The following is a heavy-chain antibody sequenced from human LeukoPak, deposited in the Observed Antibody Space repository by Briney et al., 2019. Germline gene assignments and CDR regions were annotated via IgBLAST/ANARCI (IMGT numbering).Heavy chain of an antibody. CDR3: ARVGYNYGTGYFDY. Sequence: QPGGSLRLSCAASGFTFSSYGMNWVRQAPGKGLEWISYISSRSSTIYYADSVKGRFTISRDNSENTLYLQMHSLRAEDTAVYYCARVGYNYGTGYFDYWGQGTLVTVSS. D-gene: IGHD5-18*01. J-gene: IGHJ4*02. CDR1: GFTFSSYG. V-gene: IGHV3-48*01. CDR2: ISSRSSTI.